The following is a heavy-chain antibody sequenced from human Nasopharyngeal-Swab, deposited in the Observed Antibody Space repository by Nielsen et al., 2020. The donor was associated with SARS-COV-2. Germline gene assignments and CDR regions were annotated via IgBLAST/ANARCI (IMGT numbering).Heavy chain of an antibody. V-gene: IGHV3-48*04. CDR2: ISSSSSTI. Sequence: GESLKISCAASGFTFSSYSMNWVRQAPGKGLEWVSYISSSSSTIYYADSVKGRFTISRDNAKNTLYLQMNSLRVEDTAVYFCVRDFWGAFDSWGQGTLVTVSS. CDR1: GFTFSSYS. D-gene: IGHD3-16*01. J-gene: IGHJ4*02. CDR3: VRDFWGAFDS.